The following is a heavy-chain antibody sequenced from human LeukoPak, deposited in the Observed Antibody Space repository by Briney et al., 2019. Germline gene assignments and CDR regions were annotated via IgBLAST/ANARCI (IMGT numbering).Heavy chain of an antibody. J-gene: IGHJ4*02. CDR2: IYSGGAT. D-gene: IGHD3-9*01. V-gene: IGHV3-66*04. CDR1: GITVSTNY. Sequence: PGGSLRLSCAASGITVSTNYMSWVRQAPGKGLEWVSIIYSGGATFYADSVKGRFTISRENSKNTLWLQMNGLRAEDTAVYYCARLHYDVLTGPFDYWGQGTLVTVSS. CDR3: ARLHYDVLTGPFDY.